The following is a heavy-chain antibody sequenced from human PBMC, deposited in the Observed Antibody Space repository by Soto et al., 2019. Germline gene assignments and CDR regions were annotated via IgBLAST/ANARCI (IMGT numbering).Heavy chain of an antibody. D-gene: IGHD5-12*01. Sequence: SGGSLRLSCAASGFTFSSYGMNWVRQAPGKGLEWVSYISTSSSSLYYADSVKGRFTISRDNAKDSLYLQMSSLRAEDTAVYYCASNSGYDSSYWGQGTLVTVSS. J-gene: IGHJ4*02. CDR1: GFTFSSYG. CDR3: ASNSGYDSSY. V-gene: IGHV3-48*01. CDR2: ISTSSSSL.